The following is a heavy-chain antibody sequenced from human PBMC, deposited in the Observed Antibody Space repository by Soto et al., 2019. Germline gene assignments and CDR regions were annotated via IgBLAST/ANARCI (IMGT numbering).Heavy chain of an antibody. V-gene: IGHV3-53*01. J-gene: IGHJ4*02. CDR3: GRPAGGGGY. D-gene: IGHD3-10*01. Sequence: EVQLVESGGGLIQPGGSLRLSCAVSGFTVSNNYMSWVRQAPGKGLEGVSVIYSGGYTAYGDSVKGRFTISRDNSNNTLYFPKKGPDHDDTAGYCFGRPAGGGGYWGQGTLVTVSS. CDR1: GFTVSNNY. CDR2: IYSGGYT.